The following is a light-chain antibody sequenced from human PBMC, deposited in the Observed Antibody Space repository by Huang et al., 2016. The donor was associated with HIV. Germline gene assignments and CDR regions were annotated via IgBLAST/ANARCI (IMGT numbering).Light chain of an antibody. CDR2: GAS. Sequence: ERVMTQSPATLSASPGDRATLSCRASQYVGNNLAWYRQKPGQAPRLLNPGASTRATDIPARFSASGSGVEFTLTISSLQSEDFGIYYCQQYNNWPRTFGQGTKLEIK. V-gene: IGKV3-15*01. J-gene: IGKJ2*01. CDR1: QYVGNN. CDR3: QQYNNWPRT.